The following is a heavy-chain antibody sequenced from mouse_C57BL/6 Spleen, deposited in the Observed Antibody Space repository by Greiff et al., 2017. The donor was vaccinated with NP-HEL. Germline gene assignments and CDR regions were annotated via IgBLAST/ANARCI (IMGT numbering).Heavy chain of an antibody. CDR2: IHPNSGST. CDR1: GYTFTSYW. J-gene: IGHJ3*01. Sequence: QVHVKQPGAELVKPGASVKLSCKASGYTFTSYWMHWVKQRPGQGLEWIGMIHPNSGSTNYNEKFKSKATLTVDKSSSTAYMQLSSLTSEDSAVYYCAREAYSAWFAYWGQGTLVTVSA. V-gene: IGHV1-64*01. CDR3: AREAYSAWFAY. D-gene: IGHD2-12*01.